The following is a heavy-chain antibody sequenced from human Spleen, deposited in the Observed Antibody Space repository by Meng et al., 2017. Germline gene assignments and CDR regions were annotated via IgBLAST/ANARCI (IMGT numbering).Heavy chain of an antibody. Sequence: GESLKISCAASGFTFSSYSMNWVRQAPGKGLEWVSSISSSSSYIYYADSVKGRFTISRDNAKNSLYLQMNSLRAEDTAVYYCAYSSGWSDAVYFQHWGQGTLVTVSS. CDR1: GFTFSSYS. J-gene: IGHJ1*01. D-gene: IGHD6-19*01. CDR2: ISSSSSYI. CDR3: AYSSGWSDAVYFQH. V-gene: IGHV3-21*01.